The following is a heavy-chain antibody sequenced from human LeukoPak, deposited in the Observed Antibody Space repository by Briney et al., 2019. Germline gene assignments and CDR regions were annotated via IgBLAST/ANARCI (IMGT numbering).Heavy chain of an antibody. Sequence: SVKVSCKASGYTFTSYGISWVRQAPGQGLEWMGRIIPIFGTANYAQKFQGRVTITTDESTSTAYMELSSLRSEDTAVYYCARGGSGYDLFDYWGQGTLVTVSS. J-gene: IGHJ4*02. CDR3: ARGGSGYDLFDY. CDR1: GYTFTSYG. CDR2: IIPIFGTA. D-gene: IGHD5-12*01. V-gene: IGHV1-69*05.